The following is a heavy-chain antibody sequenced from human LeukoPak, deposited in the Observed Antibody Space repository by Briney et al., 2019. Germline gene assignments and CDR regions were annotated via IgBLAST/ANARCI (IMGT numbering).Heavy chain of an antibody. Sequence: GGSLRLSCAVSRFTFSSYSMKWVRQAPGKGLEWVSSISSSSDYIYYADSVKGRFTISRDNARNSLYLQMNSLRVEDTAVYYCARGTEYGWLDPWGQGTLVTVSS. J-gene: IGHJ5*02. CDR3: ARGTEYGWLDP. V-gene: IGHV3-21*01. CDR2: ISSSSDYI. CDR1: RFTFSSYS. D-gene: IGHD2/OR15-2a*01.